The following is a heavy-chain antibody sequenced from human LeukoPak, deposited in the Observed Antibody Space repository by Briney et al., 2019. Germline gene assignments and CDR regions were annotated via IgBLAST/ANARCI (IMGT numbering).Heavy chain of an antibody. V-gene: IGHV3-21*01. D-gene: IGHD3-22*01. CDR3: AKEAGTYYYDSSGPDY. CDR2: ISSSSSYI. Sequence: SGGSLRLSCAASGFTFSSYSMNWVRQAPGKGLEWVSSISSSSSYIYYADSVKGRFTISRDNAKNSLYLQMDSLRAEDTAVYYCAKEAGTYYYDSSGPDYWGQGTLVTVSS. J-gene: IGHJ4*02. CDR1: GFTFSSYS.